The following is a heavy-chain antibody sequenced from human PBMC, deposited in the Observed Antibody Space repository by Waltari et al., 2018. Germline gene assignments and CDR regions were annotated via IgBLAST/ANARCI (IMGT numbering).Heavy chain of an antibody. Sequence: QVQLVESGGGVVQPGRSLRLSCAASGFTFSSYGMHWVRQAPGKGLEWVAVISYDGSNKYYADSVKGRFTISRDNSKNTLYLQMNSLRAEDTAVYYCAKDSMVQGEPRGYFDLWGRGTLVTVSS. J-gene: IGHJ2*01. CDR2: ISYDGSNK. CDR1: GFTFSSYG. V-gene: IGHV3-30*18. CDR3: AKDSMVQGEPRGYFDL. D-gene: IGHD3-10*01.